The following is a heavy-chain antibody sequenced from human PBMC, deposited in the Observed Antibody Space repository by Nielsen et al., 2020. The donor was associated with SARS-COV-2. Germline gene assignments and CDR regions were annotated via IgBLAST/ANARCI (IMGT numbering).Heavy chain of an antibody. D-gene: IGHD3-10*01. Sequence: GGSLRLSCAASGFTFSSYGMHWVRQAPGKGLEWVAVISSDGNKKNYADSVKGRFTISRDNSKSTLYLQMNSLRPDDTAVYFCARDCLWVGEVSWGQGTLVTVSS. V-gene: IGHV3-30-3*01. CDR1: GFTFSSYG. J-gene: IGHJ5*02. CDR3: ARDCLWVGEVS. CDR2: ISSDGNKK.